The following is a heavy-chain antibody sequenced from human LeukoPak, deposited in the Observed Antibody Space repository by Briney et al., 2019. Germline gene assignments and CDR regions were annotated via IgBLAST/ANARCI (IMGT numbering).Heavy chain of an antibody. CDR1: GDSISRYY. J-gene: IGHJ4*02. Sequence: SETLSLTCTVSGDSISRYYWSWIRQPAGKGLEWIGRIYNGGIITYNPSLKSRVTMSIDTSSNQFSLRLRFVTAADTAVYYCARGRDGYNFLNRGEYYYFDYWGQGTLVTVSS. D-gene: IGHD5-24*01. V-gene: IGHV4-4*07. CDR2: IYNGGII. CDR3: ARGRDGYNFLNRGEYYYFDY.